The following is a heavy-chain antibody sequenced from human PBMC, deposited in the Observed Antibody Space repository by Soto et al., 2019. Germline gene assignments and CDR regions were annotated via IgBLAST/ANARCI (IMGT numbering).Heavy chain of an antibody. Sequence: GSLRLSCAASGFTVSSNYMSWVRQAPGKGLEWVSVIYSGGNTYYADSVKGRFTISRDNSKNTLYLQMNSLRDEDTAVYYCAREGGIAVPGNSGAYWGQGTLVTVSS. V-gene: IGHV3-66*01. J-gene: IGHJ1*01. D-gene: IGHD6-19*01. CDR2: IYSGGNT. CDR3: AREGGIAVPGNSGAY. CDR1: GFTVSSNY.